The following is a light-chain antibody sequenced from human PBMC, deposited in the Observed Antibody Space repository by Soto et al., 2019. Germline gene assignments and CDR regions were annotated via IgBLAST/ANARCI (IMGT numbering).Light chain of an antibody. J-gene: IGLJ2*01. CDR2: KDT. CDR1: ALPRQY. CDR3: QSADSSGTYVV. V-gene: IGLV3-25*03. Sequence: SYELIQPPSMSVSPGQTARITCSGDALPRQYAYWHQQKPGQAPVMVISKDTERPSGIPERFSGSSSGTTVTLTISGVQAEDEADYYCQSADSSGTYVVFGGGTKLTVL.